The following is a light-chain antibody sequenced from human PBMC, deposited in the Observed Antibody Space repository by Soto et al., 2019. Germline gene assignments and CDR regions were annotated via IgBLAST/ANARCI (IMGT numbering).Light chain of an antibody. J-gene: IGKJ3*01. V-gene: IGKV1-27*01. CDR2: AAS. Sequence: DIQMTQSPSSLSASVGDRVTITCRASQGISNYLAWYQQRPGKVPKLLIYAASTLQSGVPSRFSGSGSGTDVTLIINCLLPGDVVTYYCQNLDSAAFTFGPGAKVDIQ. CDR3: QNLDSAAFT. CDR1: QGISNY.